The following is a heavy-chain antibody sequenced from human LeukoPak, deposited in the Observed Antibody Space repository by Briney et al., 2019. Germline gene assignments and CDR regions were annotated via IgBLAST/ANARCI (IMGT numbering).Heavy chain of an antibody. CDR2: IYYSGTT. Sequence: LSETLSLTCTVSGGSISSYYWSWIRQPPGKGLEWIGYIYYSGTTNYNPSLKSRVTISVDTSKNQFSLKLSSVTAADTAVYYCARGVYIAAAQYGYWGQGTLVTVSS. CDR3: ARGVYIAAAQYGY. J-gene: IGHJ4*02. D-gene: IGHD6-13*01. CDR1: GGSISSYY. V-gene: IGHV4-59*01.